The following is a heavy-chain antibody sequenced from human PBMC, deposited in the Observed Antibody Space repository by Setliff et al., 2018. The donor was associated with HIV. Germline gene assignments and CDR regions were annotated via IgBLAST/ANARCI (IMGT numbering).Heavy chain of an antibody. CDR1: GGSISGHF. J-gene: IGHJ6*02. CDR3: ARDNLYNSGSYYPNYGMDV. CDR2: ISTSGRP. Sequence: SETLSLTCTVSGGSISGHFWSWIRQPAGLGLEWIGRISTSGRPNSNPSLKSRVTLSVDTSKHQFSLRLSSVTAAYTALYYCARDNLYNSGSYYPNYGMDVWGLGTTVTVSS. D-gene: IGHD3-10*01. V-gene: IGHV4-4*07.